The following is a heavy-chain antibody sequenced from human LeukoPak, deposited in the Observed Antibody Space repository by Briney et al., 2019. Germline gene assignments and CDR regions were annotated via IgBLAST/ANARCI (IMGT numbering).Heavy chain of an antibody. J-gene: IGHJ3*02. V-gene: IGHV3-30*18. CDR1: GFTFSSNG. CDR2: ISCDGTNK. Sequence: GGSLRLSCAASGFTFSSNGMHWVRQAPGKGLDLVPVISCDGTNKYYADSVKGRFTISRDNSKNTLYLQMNSLRAEDTAVYYCAKDPMGSGYFDPFHIWGQGTMVTVSS. D-gene: IGHD3-9*01. CDR3: AKDPMGSGYFDPFHI.